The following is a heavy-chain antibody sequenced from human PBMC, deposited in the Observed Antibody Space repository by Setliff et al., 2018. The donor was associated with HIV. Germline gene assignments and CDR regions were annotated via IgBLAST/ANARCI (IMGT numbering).Heavy chain of an antibody. J-gene: IGHJ2*01. D-gene: IGHD3-16*01. Sequence: SVKVSCKASGGTFSSYAISWVRQAPGQGLEWMGGIIPIFGTANYAQKFQGRVTITTDESTSTAYMEPSSLRSEDTAVYYCASWGNPSFDLWGRGTLVTVSS. CDR1: GGTFSSYA. CDR2: IIPIFGTA. CDR3: ASWGNPSFDL. V-gene: IGHV1-69*05.